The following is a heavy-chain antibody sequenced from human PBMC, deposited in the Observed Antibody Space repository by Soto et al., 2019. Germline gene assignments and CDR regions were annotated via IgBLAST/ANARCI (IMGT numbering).Heavy chain of an antibody. J-gene: IGHJ1*01. CDR3: ARDRSGVVVPAAIPQYFQH. V-gene: IGHV1-2*02. Sequence: QVQLVQSGAEVKKPGASVKVSCKASGYTFTGYYMHWVRQAPGQGLEWMGWINPNSGGTNYAQKFQGRVTMTRDTSISTAYMELSRLRSDDTAVYYCARDRSGVVVPAAIPQYFQHWGQGTLVTVSS. CDR1: GYTFTGYY. CDR2: INPNSGGT. D-gene: IGHD2-2*02.